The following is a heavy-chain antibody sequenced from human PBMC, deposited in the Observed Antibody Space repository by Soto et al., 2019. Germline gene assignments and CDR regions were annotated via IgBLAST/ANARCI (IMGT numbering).Heavy chain of an antibody. V-gene: IGHV1-2*04. CDR2: INPNSGGT. J-gene: IGHJ6*03. CDR1: GYTFTGYY. Sequence: ASVKVSCKASGYTFTGYYMHWVRQAPGQGLEWMGWINPNSGGTNYAQKFQGWVTMTRDTSISTAYMELGRLRSDDTAVYYCARGYCSGGSCYSYYYYYMDVWGKGTTVTVSS. CDR3: ARGYCSGGSCYSYYYYYMDV. D-gene: IGHD2-15*01.